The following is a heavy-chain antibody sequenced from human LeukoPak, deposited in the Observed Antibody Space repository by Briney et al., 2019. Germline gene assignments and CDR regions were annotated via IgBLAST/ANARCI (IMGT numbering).Heavy chain of an antibody. CDR1: GGSISSYY. Sequence: SETLSLTSTVSGGSISSYYWSWIRQPAGRGLEWIGRIYTSGSTNYNPSLKSRVTMSVDTSKNQFSLKLSSVTAADTAVYYCASQIFGVVMPDYWGQGTLVTVSS. CDR2: IYTSGST. D-gene: IGHD3-3*01. V-gene: IGHV4-4*07. CDR3: ASQIFGVVMPDY. J-gene: IGHJ4*02.